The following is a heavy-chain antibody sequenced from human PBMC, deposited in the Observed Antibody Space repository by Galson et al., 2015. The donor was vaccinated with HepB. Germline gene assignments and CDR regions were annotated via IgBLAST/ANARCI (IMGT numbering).Heavy chain of an antibody. CDR3: ATIPHGWGSGYYFDY. CDR2: FDPEDGET. Sequence: MHWVRQAPGKGLEWMGGFDPEDGETIYAQKFQGRVTMTEDTSTDTVYMELSSLRSEDTAVFYCATIPHGWGSGYYFDYWGQGTLVTVSS. J-gene: IGHJ4*02. D-gene: IGHD7-27*01. V-gene: IGHV1-24*01.